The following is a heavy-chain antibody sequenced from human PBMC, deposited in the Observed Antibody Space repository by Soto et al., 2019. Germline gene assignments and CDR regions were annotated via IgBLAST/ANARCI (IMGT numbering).Heavy chain of an antibody. CDR1: GFTFSSYD. D-gene: IGHD2-2*01. J-gene: IGHJ4*02. CDR3: ARDYLVVPHRVIDY. V-gene: IGHV3-13*04. Sequence: QPGGSLRLSCAASGFTFSSYDMHWVRQATGKGLEWVSAIGTAGDTYYPGSVKGRFTISRENAKNSLYLQMNSLRAEDTAVYYCARDYLVVPHRVIDYWGQGTLVTVSS. CDR2: IGTAGDT.